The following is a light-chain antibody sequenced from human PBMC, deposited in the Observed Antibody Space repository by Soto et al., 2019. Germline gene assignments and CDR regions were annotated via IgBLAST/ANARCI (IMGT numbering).Light chain of an antibody. J-gene: IGKJ4*01. V-gene: IGKV1-33*01. CDR1: QHISDY. CDR2: DAT. Sequence: DTQLTQSPSSLSASVGDRVTISCQASQHISDYLNWYQQKPGQAPKLLIYDATKLETGVPSRFSGSGSGTDFTFTISSLHPEDAATYYCHQYFNPRTFGGGTKVEV. CDR3: HQYFNPRT.